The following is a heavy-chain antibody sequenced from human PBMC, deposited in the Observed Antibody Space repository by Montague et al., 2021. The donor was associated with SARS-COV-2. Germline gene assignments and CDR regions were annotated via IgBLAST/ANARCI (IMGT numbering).Heavy chain of an antibody. V-gene: IGHV6-1*01. Sequence: CAISGDSVWSNTAAWNWIKQSPSGGLEWLGRTNYRSKWTSDYATSVEGRISIDPDTSKNQFFLHLRSVTPEDTGVYYCVRDTGSAQAGFDAWGQGTLVTVSS. J-gene: IGHJ4*02. CDR1: GDSVWSNTAA. CDR3: VRDTGSAQAGFDA. CDR2: TNYRSKWTS. D-gene: IGHD4-17*01.